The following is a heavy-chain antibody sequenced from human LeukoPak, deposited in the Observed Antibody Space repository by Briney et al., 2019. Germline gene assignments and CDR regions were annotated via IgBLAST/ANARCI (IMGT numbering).Heavy chain of an antibody. CDR1: GFTFDDCA. V-gene: IGHV3-9*01. J-gene: IGHJ4*02. D-gene: IGHD3-3*01. Sequence: GRSLRLSCEASGFTFDDCAMHWVRQAPGKGLEWVSGISWNSGSIGYADSVKGRFTISRDNAKNSLYLQMNSLRAEDTALYYCAKSVGITIFGVVIPYFDYWGQGTLVTVSS. CDR3: AKSVGITIFGVVIPYFDY. CDR2: ISWNSGSI.